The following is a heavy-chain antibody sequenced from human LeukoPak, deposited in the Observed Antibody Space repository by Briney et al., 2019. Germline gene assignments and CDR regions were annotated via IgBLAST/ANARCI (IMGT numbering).Heavy chain of an antibody. Sequence: GASVKVSCKASGYTFTSYDINWVRQATGQGLEWMGWMNPNSGNTGYAQKFQGRVTMTRNTSISTAYMELSSLRSEDTAVYYCARERGGGRYSSSSFYYYYMDVWGKGATVTVSS. CDR1: GYTFTSYD. D-gene: IGHD6-6*01. J-gene: IGHJ6*03. V-gene: IGHV1-8*01. CDR3: ARERGGGRYSSSSFYYYYMDV. CDR2: MNPNSGNT.